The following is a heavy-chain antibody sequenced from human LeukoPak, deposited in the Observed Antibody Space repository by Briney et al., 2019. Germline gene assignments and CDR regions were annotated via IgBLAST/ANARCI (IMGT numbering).Heavy chain of an antibody. Sequence: TGGSLRLSCAASGFTFSSYWMHWVRQAPGKGLVWVSRINSDGSSTSYADSVKGRFTISRDNAKNTLYLQMNSLRAEDTAVYYCARARYYYDSSGYRAVYYFDYWGQGTLVTVSS. J-gene: IGHJ4*02. V-gene: IGHV3-74*01. CDR2: INSDGSST. D-gene: IGHD3-22*01. CDR3: ARARYYYDSSGYRAVYYFDY. CDR1: GFTFSSYW.